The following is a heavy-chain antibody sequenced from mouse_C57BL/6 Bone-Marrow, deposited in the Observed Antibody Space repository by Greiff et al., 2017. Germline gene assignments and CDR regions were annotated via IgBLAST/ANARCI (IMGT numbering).Heavy chain of an antibody. Sequence: EVQLVESGGDLVKPGGSLKLSCAASGFTFSSYGMSWVRQTPDKRLEWVATISSGGSYTYYPDSVKGRFTISRDNAKNTLYLRLSSLKSEDTAMYYCARGVLGYYFDYWGQGTTLTVSS. CDR2: ISSGGSYT. J-gene: IGHJ2*01. D-gene: IGHD4-1*01. CDR1: GFTFSSYG. V-gene: IGHV5-6*01. CDR3: ARGVLGYYFDY.